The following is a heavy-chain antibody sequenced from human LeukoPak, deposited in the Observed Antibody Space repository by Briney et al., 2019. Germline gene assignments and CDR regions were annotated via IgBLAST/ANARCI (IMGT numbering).Heavy chain of an antibody. CDR2: FDPEDGET. D-gene: IGHD3-22*01. CDR1: GYTLTELS. CDR3: AVSASGYYLNWFDP. J-gene: IGHJ5*02. V-gene: IGHV1-24*01. Sequence: ASVKVSCKVSGYTLTELSMHWVRQAPGKGLEWTGGFDPEDGETIYAQKFQGRVTMTENTSTDTAYMELSSLRSEDTAVYYCAVSASGYYLNWFDPWGQGTLVTVSS.